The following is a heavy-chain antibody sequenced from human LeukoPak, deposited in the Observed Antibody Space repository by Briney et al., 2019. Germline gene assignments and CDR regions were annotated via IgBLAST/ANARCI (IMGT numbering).Heavy chain of an antibody. J-gene: IGHJ6*02. CDR2: IYYSGST. D-gene: IGHD3-9*01. V-gene: IGHV4-31*11. Sequence: SETLSLTCAVYGGSFSGYYWSWIRQHPGKGLEWIGYIYYSGSTYYNPSLKSRVTISVDTSKNQFSLKLSSVTAADTAVYYCARAPGILTGYTSHYYYGMDVWGQGTTVTVSS. CDR3: ARAPGILTGYTSHYYYGMDV. CDR1: GGSFSGYY.